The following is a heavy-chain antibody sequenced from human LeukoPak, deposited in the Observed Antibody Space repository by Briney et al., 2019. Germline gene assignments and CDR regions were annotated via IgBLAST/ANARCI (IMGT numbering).Heavy chain of an antibody. CDR3: ARERYFDSNYFDY. CDR1: GFTFSSYW. Sequence: GGSLRLSCAASGFTFSSYWMHWVRQAPGKGLVWVSRINSDGSSTSYADSVKGRFTISRDNARNTLYLQMNSLRAEDTAVYYCARERYFDSNYFDYWGQGTLVTVSS. J-gene: IGHJ4*02. D-gene: IGHD3-9*01. CDR2: INSDGSST. V-gene: IGHV3-74*01.